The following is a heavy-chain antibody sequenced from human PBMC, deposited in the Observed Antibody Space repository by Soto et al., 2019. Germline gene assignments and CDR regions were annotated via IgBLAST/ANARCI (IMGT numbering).Heavy chain of an antibody. D-gene: IGHD4-17*01. CDR1: GLTFSDYY. Sequence: GSLRLSCAASGLTFSDYYMSWSRQAPGKGLEWVSHISSGGSTIYYADSVKGRFTISRDNAKNSLYLQMNSLRAEDTAVYYCARSHDYGDSRDYWGQGTLVTVSS. J-gene: IGHJ4*02. CDR2: ISSGGSTI. V-gene: IGHV3-11*01. CDR3: ARSHDYGDSRDY.